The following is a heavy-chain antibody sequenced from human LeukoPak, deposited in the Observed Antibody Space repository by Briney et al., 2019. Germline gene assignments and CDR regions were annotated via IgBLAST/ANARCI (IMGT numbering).Heavy chain of an antibody. CDR1: GFTFSSYW. CDR2: INSDGSST. D-gene: IGHD6-19*01. Sequence: PGGSLRLSCAASGFTFSSYWMHWVRQAPGKWLVWVSCINSDGSSTSYADSVKGRFTISRDNAKNTLYLQMNSLRADDTAVYYCARDLRLSSGSWGTRDAFDIWGQGTMVTVSS. CDR3: ARDLRLSSGSWGTRDAFDI. J-gene: IGHJ3*02. V-gene: IGHV3-74*01.